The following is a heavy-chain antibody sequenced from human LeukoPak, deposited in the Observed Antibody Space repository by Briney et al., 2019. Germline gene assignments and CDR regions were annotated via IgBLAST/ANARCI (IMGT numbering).Heavy chain of an antibody. D-gene: IGHD1-26*01. CDR3: AKEGFIVGATRVSDY. V-gene: IGHV3-11*01. Sequence: PGGSLRLSCAASGFTFSDYYMSWIRQAPGKGLEWVSYISTSGSTTYYADSVKGRFTISRDNSKNTLYLQMNSLRAEDTAVYYCAKEGFIVGATRVSDYWGQGTLVTVSS. J-gene: IGHJ4*02. CDR2: ISTSGSTT. CDR1: GFTFSDYY.